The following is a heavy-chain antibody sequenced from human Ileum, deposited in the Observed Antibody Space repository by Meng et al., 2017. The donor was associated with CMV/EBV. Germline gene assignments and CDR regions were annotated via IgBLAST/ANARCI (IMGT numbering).Heavy chain of an antibody. CDR1: GFTFSSYS. V-gene: IGHV3-48*04. D-gene: IGHD5-18*01. CDR2: ITSSSGTI. J-gene: IGHJ5*02. CDR3: ARDLQLST. Sequence: GGSLRRSCAASGFTFSSYSMNWVRQAPGKGLEWVSSITSSSGTIYYADSVKGRFTIFRDNAKNSLHLQMNSLRADDTAVYYCARDLQLSTWGQGTLVTVSS.